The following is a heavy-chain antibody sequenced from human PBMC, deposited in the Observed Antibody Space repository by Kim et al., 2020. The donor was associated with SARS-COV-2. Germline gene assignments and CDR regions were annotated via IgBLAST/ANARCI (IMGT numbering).Heavy chain of an antibody. CDR3: ARPLCSNTKCYYFDN. V-gene: IGHV4-39*01. CDR2: IHTNGNT. CDR1: GASVSNYY. J-gene: IGHJ4*02. Sequence: SETLSLTCTVSGASVSNYYWGWIRQPPGRGLEWIGNIHTNGNTYYSPSLRGRVTISVDMSRNQFSLRLTSVTAADTAVYYCARPLCSNTKCYYFDNRGQGAQVTVSS. D-gene: IGHD2-8*01.